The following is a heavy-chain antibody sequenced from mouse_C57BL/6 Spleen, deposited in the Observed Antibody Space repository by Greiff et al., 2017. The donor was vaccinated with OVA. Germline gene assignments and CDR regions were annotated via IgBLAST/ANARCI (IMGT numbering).Heavy chain of an antibody. CDR3: AIYEYGGFAY. V-gene: IGHV1-81*01. Sequence: VQLQQSEAELARPGASVKMSCKASGYTFTSYAISWVKQRHGQGLEWIGEINPRSGNTNYNEKFKGKATLTADKSSSTAYMELRSLTSEDSAVYSCAIYEYGGFAYWGQGTTVTVSA. D-gene: IGHD1-2*01. CDR1: GYTFTSYA. CDR2: INPRSGNT. J-gene: IGHJ3*01.